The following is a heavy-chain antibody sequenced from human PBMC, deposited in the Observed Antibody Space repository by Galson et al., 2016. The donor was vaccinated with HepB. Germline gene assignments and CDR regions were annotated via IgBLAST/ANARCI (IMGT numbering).Heavy chain of an antibody. V-gene: IGHV3-23*01. CDR2: ITGGGGNT. D-gene: IGHD3-16*01. CDR1: GFTFSNYA. CDR3: AKVNFGSYAFDI. Sequence: SLRLSCAASGFTFSNYAMNWVRQAPGKGLELVSTITGGGGNTYYADSVKGRFTISRDNSKNTLYLQMSSLRAEDMAVYYCAKVNFGSYAFDIWGRGTLVTVSS. J-gene: IGHJ3*02.